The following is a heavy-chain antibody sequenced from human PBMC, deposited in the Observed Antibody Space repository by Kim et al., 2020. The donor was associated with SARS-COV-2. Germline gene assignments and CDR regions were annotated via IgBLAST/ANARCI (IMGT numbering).Heavy chain of an antibody. J-gene: IGHJ3*02. CDR2: IYYSGST. V-gene: IGHV4-30-4*01. Sequence: SETLSLTCTVSGGSISSCDYYWIWIRQPPGKGMEWIVYIYYSGSTYYNLSHKSRVTITVDTSKHQFSLKLRSVTAADTAVYDCARDRSATLTFSDACDIWGQGTMVTVSS. CDR3: ARDRSATLTFSDACDI. D-gene: IGHD4-17*01. CDR1: GGSISSCDYY.